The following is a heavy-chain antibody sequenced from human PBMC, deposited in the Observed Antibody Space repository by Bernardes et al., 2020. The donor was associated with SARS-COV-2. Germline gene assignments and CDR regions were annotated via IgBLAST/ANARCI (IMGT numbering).Heavy chain of an antibody. Sequence: GGSLRLSCAASGFIFSDHFIDWVRQAPGKGLEWVGRSRNKANSYTPQYAPSVKGRFTFSRDDSKNTLHLQMDSLKTEDTAVYYCVREVVFGADSDYYGMDVWGQGTTVTVSS. CDR1: GFIFSDHF. D-gene: IGHD3-10*02. CDR3: VREVVFGADSDYYGMDV. J-gene: IGHJ6*02. V-gene: IGHV3-72*01. CDR2: SRNKANSYTP.